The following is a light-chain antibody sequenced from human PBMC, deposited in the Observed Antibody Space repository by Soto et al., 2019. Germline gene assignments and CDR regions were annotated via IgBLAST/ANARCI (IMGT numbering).Light chain of an antibody. J-gene: IGKJ2*01. CDR1: QSISSW. V-gene: IGKV1-5*03. CDR3: QKYNSYSYH. Sequence: DIQMTQSPSTLSASVGDRVTITCRASQSISSWLAWYQQKPGKAPNLLIYKASGLKSGVPLRFSGSGSGKEFTLNISSPQACDFATYYWQKYNSYSYHFGQGTQLEIK. CDR2: KAS.